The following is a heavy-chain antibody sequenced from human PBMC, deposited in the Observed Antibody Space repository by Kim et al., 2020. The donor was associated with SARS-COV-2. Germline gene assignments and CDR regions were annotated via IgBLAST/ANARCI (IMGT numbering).Heavy chain of an antibody. J-gene: IGHJ4*02. Sequence: GGSLILSCASSGFTFSSYAMSWVRQAPGKGLECVSAISGSGGSTYYADSVKGRFTISRDNSKNTLYLQMNSLRAEDTAVYYCAKDKTKGLYDILTGYCDFWGQGTLVTVSS. CDR2: ISGSGGST. CDR1: GFTFSSYA. D-gene: IGHD3-9*01. CDR3: AKDKTKGLYDILTGYCDF. V-gene: IGHV3-23*01.